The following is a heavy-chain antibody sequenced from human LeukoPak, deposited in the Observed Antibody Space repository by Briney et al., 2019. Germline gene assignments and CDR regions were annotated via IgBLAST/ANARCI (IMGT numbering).Heavy chain of an antibody. CDR1: GFTLSYYG. CDR2: MWSDGSKT. CDR3: ARGRGLFGELFFVISYYGMDV. D-gene: IGHD3-10*01. Sequence: PGRSLRLSCTASGFTLSYYGMHWVRQAPGKGLELVALMWSDGSKTSYADSVKGRFTISRDISRNTLYLQMNSLRAEDTALYYCARGRGLFGELFFVISYYGMDVWGQGTTVTVSS. V-gene: IGHV3-33*01. J-gene: IGHJ6*02.